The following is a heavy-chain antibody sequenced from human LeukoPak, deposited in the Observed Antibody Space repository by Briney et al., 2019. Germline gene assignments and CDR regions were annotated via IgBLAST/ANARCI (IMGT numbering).Heavy chain of an antibody. CDR3: ARQDQKYYYDSSGYYYEGGFDY. Sequence: SQTLSLTCTVSGGSISSGSYYWSWIRQPAGKGLEWIGRIYTSGSTNYSPSLKSRVTISVDTSKNQFSPKLSSVTAADTAVYYCARQDQKYYYDSSGYYYEGGFDYWGQGTLVTVSS. D-gene: IGHD3-22*01. CDR1: GGSISSGSYY. J-gene: IGHJ4*02. CDR2: IYTSGST. V-gene: IGHV4-61*02.